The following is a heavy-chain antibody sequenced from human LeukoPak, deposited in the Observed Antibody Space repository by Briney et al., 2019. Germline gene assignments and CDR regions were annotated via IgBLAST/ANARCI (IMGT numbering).Heavy chain of an antibody. CDR1: GFIFSSYA. V-gene: IGHV3-30-3*01. J-gene: IGHJ4*02. D-gene: IGHD2-15*01. Sequence: GRSLRLSCAASGFIFSSYAMHWVRQAPGKGLEWVAVISYDGSNKYYADSVKGRFTISRDNSKNTLYLQMNSLRAEDTAVYYCASVVAATGFDYWGQGTLVTVSS. CDR3: ASVVAATGFDY. CDR2: ISYDGSNK.